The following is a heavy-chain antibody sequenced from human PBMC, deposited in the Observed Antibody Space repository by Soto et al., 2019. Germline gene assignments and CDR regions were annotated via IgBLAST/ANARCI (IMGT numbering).Heavy chain of an antibody. CDR3: ARTVIAAAESYYYGMDV. J-gene: IGHJ6*02. CDR1: GYTLTGYY. V-gene: IGHV1-2*04. CDR2: INPNSGGT. Sequence: GASVKVSCTASGYTLTGYYRHWVRQAPGQGLEWMGWINPNSGGTNYAQKFQGWVTMTRDTSISTAYMELSRLRSDDTAVYYCARTVIAAAESYYYGMDVWGQGTTVTVSS. D-gene: IGHD6-13*01.